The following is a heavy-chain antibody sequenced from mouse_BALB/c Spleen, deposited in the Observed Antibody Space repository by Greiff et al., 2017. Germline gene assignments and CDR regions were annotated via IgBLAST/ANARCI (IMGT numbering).Heavy chain of an antibody. V-gene: IGHV3-2*02. D-gene: IGHD1-1*01. CDR1: GYSITSDYA. Sequence: EVQLKESGPGLVKPSQSLSLTCTVTGYSITSDYAWNWIRQFPGNKLEWMGYISYSGSTSYNPSLKSRISITRDTSKNQFFLQLNSVTTEDTATYYCARRDYGGFAYWGQGTLVTVSA. J-gene: IGHJ3*01. CDR3: ARRDYGGFAY. CDR2: ISYSGST.